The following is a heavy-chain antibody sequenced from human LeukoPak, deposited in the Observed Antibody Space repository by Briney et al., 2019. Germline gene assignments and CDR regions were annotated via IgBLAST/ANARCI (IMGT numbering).Heavy chain of an antibody. CDR2: MNPNSGNT. D-gene: IGHD3-10*01. CDR1: GYTFTSYD. V-gene: IGHV1-8*01. J-gene: IGHJ4*02. Sequence: ASAKVSCKASGYTFTSYDINWVRQATGQGLEWMGWMNPNSGNTGYAQKFQGRVTMTRNTSISTAYMELSSLRSEDTAVYYCARVWFGTTTIGYWGQGTLVTVSS. CDR3: ARVWFGTTTIGY.